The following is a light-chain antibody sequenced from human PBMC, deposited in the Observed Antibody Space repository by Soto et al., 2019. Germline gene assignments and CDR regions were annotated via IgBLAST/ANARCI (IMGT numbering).Light chain of an antibody. J-gene: IGKJ1*01. CDR3: QQCETWPWT. V-gene: IGKV1-39*01. CDR2: AAS. CDR1: QNIERY. Sequence: DIQMTQSPSSLSASIGDTITISCLASQNIERYLNWYQQKPGKAPKLLIYAASSLQSGVPSRFSGSGSGTEFTLTINSLQSEDFAVYYCQQCETWPWTFGQGTKVDIK.